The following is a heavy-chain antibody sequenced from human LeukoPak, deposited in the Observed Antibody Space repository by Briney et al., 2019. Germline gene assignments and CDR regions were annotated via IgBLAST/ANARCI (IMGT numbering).Heavy chain of an antibody. CDR3: ARANYYDRGFDP. Sequence: PGGSLRLSCAASGFTFSSYAMSWVRQAPGKGLEWVSAISVSGGSTYYADSVKGRFTISRDNSKNTLSLQMNSLRAEDTAIYYCARANYYDRGFDPWGQGTLVTVSS. V-gene: IGHV3-23*01. CDR1: GFTFSSYA. CDR2: ISVSGGST. J-gene: IGHJ5*02. D-gene: IGHD3-22*01.